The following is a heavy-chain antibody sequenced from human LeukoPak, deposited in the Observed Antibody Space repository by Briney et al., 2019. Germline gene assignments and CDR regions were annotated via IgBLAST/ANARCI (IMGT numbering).Heavy chain of an antibody. CDR1: GFTSSDYY. CDR2: ITSSGDDI. Sequence: PGGSLRLSCAASGFTSSDYYMSWIRQAPGKGLEWVAYITSSGDDIYYAESVKGRFTISRDNAKNALFLRMSSLRVEDTATYYCASDIVATSGDFWGQGTLVSVSS. V-gene: IGHV3-11*01. CDR3: ASDIVATSGDF. J-gene: IGHJ4*02. D-gene: IGHD5-12*01.